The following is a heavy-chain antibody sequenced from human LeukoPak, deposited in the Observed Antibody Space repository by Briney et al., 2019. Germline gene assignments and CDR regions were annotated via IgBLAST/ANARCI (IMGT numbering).Heavy chain of an antibody. J-gene: IGHJ4*02. CDR2: IRYDGSNK. V-gene: IGHV3-30*02. CDR3: AKGGYSFPYYFDY. CDR1: GFTCSSYG. D-gene: IGHD5-18*01. Sequence: GGSLRLXCAASGFTCSSYGMHWVRQAPGKGLEWVAFIRYDGSNKYYADSVKGRFTISRDNSKNTLYLQMNSQRAEDTAVYYCAKGGYSFPYYFDYWGQGTLVTVSS.